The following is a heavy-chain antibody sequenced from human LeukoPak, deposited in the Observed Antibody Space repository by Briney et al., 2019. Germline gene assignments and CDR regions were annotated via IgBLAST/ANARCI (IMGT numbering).Heavy chain of an antibody. CDR3: ARGGHYYDSSGYQGYYMDV. Sequence: GASVKASCKASGYTFTGYYMHWVRQAPGQGLEWMGWINPNSGGTNYAQKFQGRVTMTRDTSISTAYMELSRLRSDDTAVYYCARGGHYYDSSGYQGYYMDVWGKGATVTVSS. CDR2: INPNSGGT. J-gene: IGHJ6*03. CDR1: GYTFTGYY. D-gene: IGHD3-22*01. V-gene: IGHV1-2*02.